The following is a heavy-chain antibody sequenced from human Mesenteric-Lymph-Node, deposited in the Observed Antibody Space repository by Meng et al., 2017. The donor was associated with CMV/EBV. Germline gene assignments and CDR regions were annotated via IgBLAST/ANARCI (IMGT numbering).Heavy chain of an antibody. CDR1: GFTFSSYA. CDR3: ARAYGDYDY. J-gene: IGHJ4*02. CDR2: ISGSSSYI. V-gene: IGHV3-21*01. D-gene: IGHD4-17*01. Sequence: GESLKISCAASGFTFSSYAMSWVRQAPGKGLEWVSAISGSSSYIYYADSVKGRFTISRDNAKNSLYLQMNSLRAEDTAVYYCARAYGDYDYWGQGTLVTVTS.